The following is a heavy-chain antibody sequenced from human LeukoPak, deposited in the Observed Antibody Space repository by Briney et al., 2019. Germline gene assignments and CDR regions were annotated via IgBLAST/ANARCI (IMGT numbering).Heavy chain of an antibody. CDR3: ARTMVRGVTSDY. J-gene: IGHJ4*02. Sequence: GGSLRRSCAASGFTVSSNYMSWVRQAPGKGLEWVSVIYSGGSTYYADSVKGRFTISRDNSKNTLYLQMNSLRAEDTAVYYCARTMVRGVTSDYWGQGTLVTVSS. CDR2: IYSGGST. CDR1: GFTVSSNY. V-gene: IGHV3-66*01. D-gene: IGHD3-10*01.